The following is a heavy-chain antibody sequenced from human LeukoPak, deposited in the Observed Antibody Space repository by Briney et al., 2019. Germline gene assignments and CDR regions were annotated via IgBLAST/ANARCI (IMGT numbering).Heavy chain of an antibody. CDR1: GFTFTGHT. J-gene: IGHJ4*02. Sequence: PGGSLTLSCAASGFTFTGHTMTWLRQAPGKGLEWVSIIGGRDDRTYYPGSVQGRFTISRDNSKNILYLQMNSLRAEDTAVYYCAKDPNPFYDFWSGYKWGQGTLVTVSS. CDR2: IGGRDDRT. D-gene: IGHD3-3*01. CDR3: AKDPNPFYDFWSGYK. V-gene: IGHV3-23*01.